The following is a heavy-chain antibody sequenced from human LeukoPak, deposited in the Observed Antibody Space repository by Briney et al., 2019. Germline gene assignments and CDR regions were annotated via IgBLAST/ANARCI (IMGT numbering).Heavy chain of an antibody. V-gene: IGHV1-46*01. CDR2: INPSGGST. CDR1: GYTFTSYY. D-gene: IGHD3-9*01. J-gene: IGHJ4*02. CDR3: ASLGEDILTGYSQIY. Sequence: ASVKVSCKASGYTFTSYYMHWVRQAPGQGLEWMGIINPSGGSTSYARKFQGRVTMTRDTSTSTVYMELSSLRSEDTAVYYCASLGEDILTGYSQIYWGQGTLVTVSS.